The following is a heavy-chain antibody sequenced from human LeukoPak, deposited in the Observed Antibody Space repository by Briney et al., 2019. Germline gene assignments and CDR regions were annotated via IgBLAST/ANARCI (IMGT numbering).Heavy chain of an antibody. J-gene: IGHJ6*04. Sequence: GGALRLSCAASGFTFSSYEMNWGRQAPGKGLEWVSYISSSGSTIYYADSVKGRFTISRDNAKNSLYPQMNSLRAEDMAVYYCAELGITMIGGVWGKGTTVTISS. CDR2: ISSSGSTI. CDR1: GFTFSSYE. D-gene: IGHD3-10*02. V-gene: IGHV3-48*03. CDR3: AELGITMIGGV.